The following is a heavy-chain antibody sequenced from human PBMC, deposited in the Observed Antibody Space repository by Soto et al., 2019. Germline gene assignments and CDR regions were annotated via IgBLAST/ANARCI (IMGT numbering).Heavy chain of an antibody. Sequence: QVQLQESGPGLVKPSGTLSLTCAVSGGSISSSNWWSWVRQPPGKGLEWIGEIYHSGSTNYNPSLKSRVTISVDKSKNQFSLKLSSVTAADTAVYYCAMARGYFEPTDAFDIWGQGTMVTVSS. D-gene: IGHD3-9*01. J-gene: IGHJ3*02. CDR3: AMARGYFEPTDAFDI. CDR1: GGSISSSNW. V-gene: IGHV4-4*02. CDR2: IYHSGST.